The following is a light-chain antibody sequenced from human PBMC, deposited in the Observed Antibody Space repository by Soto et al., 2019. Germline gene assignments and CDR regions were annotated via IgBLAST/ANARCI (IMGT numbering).Light chain of an antibody. CDR2: GAS. CDR1: QSVSNH. V-gene: IGKV3-15*01. CDR3: QQYNNWPPRT. Sequence: EIVMTQSPVTLSVSPGERATLSCRASQSVSNHLAWYQQNPGQAPRLLIYGASTRAIGIPARFGGSGSGTEFTLTISSLQSEDFAVYYCQQYNNWPPRTFGQGTKLEIK. J-gene: IGKJ2*01.